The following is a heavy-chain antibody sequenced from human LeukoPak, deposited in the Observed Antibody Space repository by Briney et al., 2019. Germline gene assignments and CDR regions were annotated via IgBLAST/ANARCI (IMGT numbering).Heavy chain of an antibody. CDR3: ARQALTYYYDSSGLYYFDY. J-gene: IGHJ4*02. CDR2: ITGSGGST. Sequence: GGSLRLSCAASGFTFSSYGMNWVRQAPEKGLEWVSAITGSGGSTFFADSVKGRFTISRDNSKNTLYLQMNSLRAEDTAVYYCARQALTYYYDSSGLYYFDYWGQGTLVTVSS. CDR1: GFTFSSYG. D-gene: IGHD3-22*01. V-gene: IGHV3-23*01.